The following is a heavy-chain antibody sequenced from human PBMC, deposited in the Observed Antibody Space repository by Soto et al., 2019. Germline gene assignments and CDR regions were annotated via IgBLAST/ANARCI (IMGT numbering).Heavy chain of an antibody. CDR1: GGTFSSST. CDR2: IIPILGIA. Sequence: QVQLVQSGAEVKKPGSSVKVSCKASGGTFSSSTISWVRQAPGQGLEWMGRIIPILGIANYAQKFQGRVTITADKSTSTAYMELSSLRSEDTAVYYCARVRAVAGVDAFDIWGQGTMVTVSS. D-gene: IGHD6-19*01. J-gene: IGHJ3*02. V-gene: IGHV1-69*02. CDR3: ARVRAVAGVDAFDI.